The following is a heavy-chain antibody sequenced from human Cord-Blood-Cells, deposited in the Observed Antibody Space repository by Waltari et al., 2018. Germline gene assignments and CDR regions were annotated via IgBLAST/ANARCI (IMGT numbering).Heavy chain of an antibody. CDR2: IIPIFGTA. Sequence: HVQLVPSGAQVQKPGSSVTDSCKAPGSTFSSSPIRWVRQAPAQVLEWMGGIIPIFGTANYAQKFQGRVTSTADESTSTAYMELSSLRSEDTAVYYCARLGYCSSTSCPRFDPWGQGTLVTVSS. D-gene: IGHD2-2*01. CDR3: ARLGYCSSTSCPRFDP. J-gene: IGHJ5*02. V-gene: IGHV1-69*01. CDR1: GSTFSSSP.